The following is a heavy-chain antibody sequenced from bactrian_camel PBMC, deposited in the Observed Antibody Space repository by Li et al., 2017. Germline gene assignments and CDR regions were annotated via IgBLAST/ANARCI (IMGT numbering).Heavy chain of an antibody. J-gene: IGHJ4*01. V-gene: IGHV3S10*01. Sequence: VQLVESGGDSVQAGGSLRLSCAASGFTFSSDDMSWVRQAPGTGLEWVAGEARDGTSTYYAESVKGRFTISRDNARNTVYLQMNSLKSEDTALYYCAAEGWTSHSDYYNYWGQGTQVTVS. CDR1: GFTFSSDD. D-gene: IGHD4*01. CDR3: AAEGWTSHSDYYNY. CDR2: EARDGTST.